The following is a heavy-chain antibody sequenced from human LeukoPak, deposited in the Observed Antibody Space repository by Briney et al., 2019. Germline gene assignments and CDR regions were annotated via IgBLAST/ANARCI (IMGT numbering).Heavy chain of an antibody. CDR2: IYTSGST. D-gene: IGHD5-12*01. V-gene: IGHV4-61*02. CDR3: ARDRDGYDEGDAFDI. Sequence: SETLSLTCTVSGGSISSGSYYWRWVRQPAGKGLEWLGRIYTSGSTTYNPSLESRVTISVDTSKNQFSLKLSSVAAADTAVYYCARDRDGYDEGDAFDIWGQGTMVTVSS. CDR1: GGSISSGSYY. J-gene: IGHJ3*02.